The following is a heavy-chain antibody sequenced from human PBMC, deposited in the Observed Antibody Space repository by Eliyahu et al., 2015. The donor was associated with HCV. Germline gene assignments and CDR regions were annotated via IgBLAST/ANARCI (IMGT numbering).Heavy chain of an antibody. CDR1: GFSFSSYY. J-gene: IGHJ4*02. CDR2: XSGSGGST. Sequence: EVQLVESGGGLVQPGGSLTLSCXASGFSFSSYYXSWVRQTPGKGLEWVXGXSGSGGSTYYADSEKGRLSISRDNSKNTXYLQMSNLRAEDTAVYHCAKMEYYSYGYDYWGQGTLVAVSS. D-gene: IGHD5-18*01. CDR3: AKMEYYSYGYDY. V-gene: IGHV3-23*04.